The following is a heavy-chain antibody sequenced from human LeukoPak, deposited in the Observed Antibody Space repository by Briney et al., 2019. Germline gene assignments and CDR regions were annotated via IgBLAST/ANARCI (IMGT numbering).Heavy chain of an antibody. Sequence: SVKVSCKASGGTFSSYAISWVRQAPGQGLEWMGGIIPIFGTANYAQKFQGRVTITADESTSTAYMELSSLTSEDTALYFCARGRWVGTTQAYYLDYWGQGTLVTVSS. V-gene: IGHV1-69*13. CDR3: ARGRWVGTTQAYYLDY. D-gene: IGHD1-26*01. CDR2: IIPIFGTA. CDR1: GGTFSSYA. J-gene: IGHJ4*02.